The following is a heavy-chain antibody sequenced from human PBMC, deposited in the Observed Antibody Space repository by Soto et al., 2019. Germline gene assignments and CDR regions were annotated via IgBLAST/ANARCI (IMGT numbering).Heavy chain of an antibody. Sequence: GALRLSCAASGFTFSSYGMHWVRQAPGKGLEWVAVIWYDGSNKYYADSVKGRFTISRDNSKNTLYLQMNSLRAEDTAVYYCARDSLLLWFGEFSYYFDYWGQGTLVTVSS. D-gene: IGHD3-10*01. CDR2: IWYDGSNK. CDR3: ARDSLLLWFGEFSYYFDY. V-gene: IGHV3-33*01. CDR1: GFTFSSYG. J-gene: IGHJ4*02.